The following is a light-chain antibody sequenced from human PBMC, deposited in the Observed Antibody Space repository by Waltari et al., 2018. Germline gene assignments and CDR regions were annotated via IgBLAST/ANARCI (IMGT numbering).Light chain of an antibody. J-gene: IGLJ3*02. Sequence: HLVLTQSPSASASLGASVKLTCTLSSGHSSNIIAWHQQQPEKGPRYLMKVNSDGSHSKGDEIPDRFSGSSSGAERYLTISNLQSEDEADYFCQTGGHGTCVFGGGTKLTVL. V-gene: IGLV4-69*01. CDR2: VNSDGSH. CDR1: SGHSSNI. CDR3: QTGGHGTCV.